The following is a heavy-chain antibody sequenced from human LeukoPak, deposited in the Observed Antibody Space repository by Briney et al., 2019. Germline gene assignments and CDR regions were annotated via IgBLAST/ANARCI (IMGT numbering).Heavy chain of an antibody. CDR3: ARASRAAFDY. J-gene: IGHJ4*02. Sequence: GGSLRLSCAASGFTFSTYWMSWPRQAPGKGLEWVASIKQDGGEKYYVDSMRGRFTISKDNAKNSLLLQMNSLRAEDTAVYYCARASRAAFDYWGQGTLVTVSS. CDR1: GFTFSTYW. CDR2: IKQDGGEK. V-gene: IGHV3-7*04. D-gene: IGHD6-13*01.